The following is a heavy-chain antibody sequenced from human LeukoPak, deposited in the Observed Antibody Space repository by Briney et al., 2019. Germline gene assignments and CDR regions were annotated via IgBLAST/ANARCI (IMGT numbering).Heavy chain of an antibody. D-gene: IGHD2-21*02. J-gene: IGHJ6*02. V-gene: IGHV3-30-3*01. CDR3: ARVINRHIVVVTALFLDGMDV. CDR2: ISYDGSNK. CDR1: GFTFSSYA. Sequence: PGGSLRLSCAASGFTFSSYAMHWARQAPGKGLEWVAVISYDGSNKYYADSVKGRFTISRDNSKNTLYLQMNSLRAEDTAVYYCARVINRHIVVVTALFLDGMDVWGQGTTVTVSS.